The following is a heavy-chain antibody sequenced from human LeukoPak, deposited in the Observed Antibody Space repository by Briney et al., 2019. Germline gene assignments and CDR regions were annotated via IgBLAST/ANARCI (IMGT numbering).Heavy chain of an antibody. CDR1: GITLSNYG. CDR3: AKFIRDYDFWSGSYRAQWFDP. V-gene: IGHV3-23*01. J-gene: IGHJ5*02. D-gene: IGHD3-3*01. Sequence: PGGSLRLSCAVSGITLSNYGMSWVRQAPGRGLEWVAGISDSGGRTNYADSVKGRFTISRDNPKNTLYLQMNSLRAEDRAVYYCAKFIRDYDFWSGSYRAQWFDPWGQGTLVTVSS. CDR2: ISDSGGRT.